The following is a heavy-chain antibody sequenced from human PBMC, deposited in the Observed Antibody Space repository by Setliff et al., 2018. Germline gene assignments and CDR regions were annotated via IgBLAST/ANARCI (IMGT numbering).Heavy chain of an antibody. D-gene: IGHD6-19*01. CDR3: AKAHLTSGWSPPDY. CDR1: GYTFISYG. Sequence: ASVKVSCKTSGYTFISYGISWVRQAPGQGLEWMGWISAYNGNNIYAQNLQGRVTMTTDTSTSTAYMELRSLRSDDTAIYYCAKAHLTSGWSPPDYWGQGTLVTVSS. CDR2: ISAYNGNN. J-gene: IGHJ4*02. V-gene: IGHV1-18*01.